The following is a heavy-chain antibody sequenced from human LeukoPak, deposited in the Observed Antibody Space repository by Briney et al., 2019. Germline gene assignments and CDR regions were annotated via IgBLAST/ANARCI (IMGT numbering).Heavy chain of an antibody. V-gene: IGHV1-18*01. J-gene: IGHJ4*02. D-gene: IGHD2-8*01. CDR2: ISAYNGNT. CDR3: ARDVRGYCTNGVCSSGC. Sequence: ASVKVSCKASGYTFTSYGISWVRQAPGQGLEWMGWISAYNGNTNYAQKLQGRVTMTTDTSTSTAYMELRSLRSDDTAVYYCARDVRGYCTNGVCSSGCWGQGTLVTVSS. CDR1: GYTFTSYG.